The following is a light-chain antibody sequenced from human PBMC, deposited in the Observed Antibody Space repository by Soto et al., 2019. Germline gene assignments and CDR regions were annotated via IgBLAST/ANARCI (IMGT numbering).Light chain of an antibody. CDR2: GAS. CDR3: QQYGTSPIT. J-gene: IGKJ5*01. CDR1: QSISSSF. V-gene: IGKV3-20*01. Sequence: EIVLTQSPGILSLSPGERASLSCGASQSISSSFLAWYQQKPGQAPRLLIYGASSRATGIPDRFSGSGSGRDFTLTISRLEPADFAVYYCQQYGTSPITFGQGTRLEIK.